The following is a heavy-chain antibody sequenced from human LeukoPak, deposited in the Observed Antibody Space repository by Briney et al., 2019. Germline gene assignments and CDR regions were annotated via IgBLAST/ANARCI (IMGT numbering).Heavy chain of an antibody. CDR2: IYSGGST. CDR3: ARVSFLWFGELAN. J-gene: IGHJ4*02. V-gene: IGHV3-66*01. CDR1: GFTVSSNY. D-gene: IGHD3-10*01. Sequence: GGSLRLSCAASGFTVSSNYMSWVRQAPGKGLEWVSVIYSGGSTYYADSVKGRFTISRDNSKNTLYPQMNSLRAEDTAVYYCARVSFLWFGELANWGQGTLVTVSS.